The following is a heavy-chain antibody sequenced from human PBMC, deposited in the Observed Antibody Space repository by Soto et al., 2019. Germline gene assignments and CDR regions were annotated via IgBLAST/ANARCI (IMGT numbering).Heavy chain of an antibody. J-gene: IGHJ4*02. D-gene: IGHD2-2*02. CDR2: ISGSGGST. Sequence: PGWSLRLSCAASGFTFSSYAMSWVRQSPGKGLEWVSAISGSGGSTYYADSVKGRFTISRDNSKNTLYLQMNSLRAEDTAVYYCAKDTEAAAAIPFDYWGQGTLVTVSS. V-gene: IGHV3-23*01. CDR1: GFTFSSYA. CDR3: AKDTEAAAAIPFDY.